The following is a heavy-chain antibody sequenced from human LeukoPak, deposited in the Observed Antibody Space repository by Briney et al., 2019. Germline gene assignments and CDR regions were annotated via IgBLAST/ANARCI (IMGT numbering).Heavy chain of an antibody. CDR3: AKDDRIQTRRYSYNY. CDR2: ISGSGGST. D-gene: IGHD5-18*01. CDR1: GFTFSSYG. J-gene: IGHJ4*02. V-gene: IGHV3-23*01. Sequence: GGSLRLSCAASGFTFSSYGMSWVRQAPGKGLEWVSAISGSGGSTYYADSMKGRFTISRDNSMNTLYLQMNSLRAEDTAVYYCAKDDRIQTRRYSYNYWGQGTLVTVSS.